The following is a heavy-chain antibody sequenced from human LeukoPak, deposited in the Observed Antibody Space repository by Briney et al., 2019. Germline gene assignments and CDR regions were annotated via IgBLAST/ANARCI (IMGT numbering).Heavy chain of an antibody. CDR2: ISGSGGST. V-gene: IGHV3-23*01. CDR3: AKDSDNFWSGYSFDY. Sequence: GGSLRLSCAASGFTFSSYVMSWVRQAPGKGLEWVSGISGSGGSTYYADSVKGRFTISRDNSKNTLYLQMNSLRAEDTAVYNCAKDSDNFWSGYSFDYWGQGTLVTVSS. D-gene: IGHD3-3*01. CDR1: GFTFSSYV. J-gene: IGHJ4*02.